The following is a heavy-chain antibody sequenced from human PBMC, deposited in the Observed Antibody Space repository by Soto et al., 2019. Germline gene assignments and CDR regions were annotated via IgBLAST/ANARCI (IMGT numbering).Heavy chain of an antibody. CDR2: INHSGST. J-gene: IGHJ4*02. CDR1: GGSFSGYY. V-gene: IGHV4-34*01. CDR3: ARDKITGLFDY. D-gene: IGHD2-8*02. Sequence: PSETLSLTCAVYGGSFSGYYWTWIRQPPGTGLEGIREINHSGSTNYNPSLKSRVTISVDTSKNQFSLKLTSVTAADTAVYYCARDKITGLFDYWGQGTLVTVSS.